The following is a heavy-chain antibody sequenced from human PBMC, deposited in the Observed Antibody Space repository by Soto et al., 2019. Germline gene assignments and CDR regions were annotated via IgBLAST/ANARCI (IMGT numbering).Heavy chain of an antibody. Sequence: EVQLLESGGGLVQPGGSLRLSCAASGFTFSSYAMNWVRQAPGKGLGWVSVISGSGGSTYYADSVKGRFTISRDNSNNRLYLQMNSLRAEDRAVYYCESRSSGWYFDYGGQGTLVTVSS. D-gene: IGHD6-19*01. CDR2: ISGSGGST. V-gene: IGHV3-23*01. J-gene: IGHJ4*02. CDR1: GFTFSSYA. CDR3: ESRSSGWYFDY.